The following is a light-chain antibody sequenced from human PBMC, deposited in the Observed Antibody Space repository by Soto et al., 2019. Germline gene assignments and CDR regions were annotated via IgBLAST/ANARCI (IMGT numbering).Light chain of an antibody. J-gene: IGKJ4*01. CDR1: QNFDTN. CDR3: QHYKNWPIT. CDR2: GAS. V-gene: IGKV3-15*01. Sequence: EIVYTQSPATLSLSPGERATLSCEASQNFDTNLAWYQHKPGQGTRLLIYGASARSTGIRSSFSGSGTGKGFTLTSSSLQYEDFEIYYCQHYKNWPITFGEGTKVEIK.